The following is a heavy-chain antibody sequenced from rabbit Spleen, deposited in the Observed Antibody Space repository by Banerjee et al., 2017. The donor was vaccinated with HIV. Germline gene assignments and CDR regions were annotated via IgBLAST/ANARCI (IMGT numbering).Heavy chain of an antibody. Sequence: QSLEESGGGLVQPGGSLKLSCKASGFTLSSYYMNWVRQAPGKGLEWIGYNDPVFGITYYTNWVNGRFSISRENAQNTVFLQMTSLTAADTATYFCARGEHFSVGFSAFAIYLDLWGPGTLVTVS. CDR2: NDPVFGIT. CDR3: ARGEHFSVGFSAFAIYLDL. V-gene: IGHV1S7*01. J-gene: IGHJ4*01. D-gene: IGHD6-1*01. CDR1: GFTLSSYY.